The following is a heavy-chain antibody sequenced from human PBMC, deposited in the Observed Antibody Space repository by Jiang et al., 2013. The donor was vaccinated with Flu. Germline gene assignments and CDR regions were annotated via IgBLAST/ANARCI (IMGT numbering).Heavy chain of an antibody. V-gene: IGHV3-53*01. D-gene: IGHD5-18*01. CDR3: ARDSELTDRVGFDS. Sequence: VQLVESGGGLIQPGGSLRLSCAASGFAVSSDYMNWVRQAPGKGLEWVSVIYSGDNTYYADSVKGRFTISRDNSKNTLYLQMNSLRVEDTAVYYCARDSELTDRVGFDSWGQGTLVTVSS. J-gene: IGHJ4*02. CDR1: GFAVSSDY. CDR2: IYSGDNT.